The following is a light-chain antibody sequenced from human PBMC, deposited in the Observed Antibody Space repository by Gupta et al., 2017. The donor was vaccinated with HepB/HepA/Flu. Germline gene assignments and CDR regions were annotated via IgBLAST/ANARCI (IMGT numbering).Light chain of an antibody. CDR2: AAY. CDR1: QSISSY. CDR3: QQSSSNC. J-gene: IGKJ3*01. V-gene: IGKV1-39*01. Sequence: DIQMTQSPSSLSASVGDRVTITCRASQSISSYLNWDQQKPGKAPKLLIYAAYSLQSGVPSRFSGSGSGTDFTLTSSRRQNEDFDTYYCQQSSSNCFGHGTKVDIK.